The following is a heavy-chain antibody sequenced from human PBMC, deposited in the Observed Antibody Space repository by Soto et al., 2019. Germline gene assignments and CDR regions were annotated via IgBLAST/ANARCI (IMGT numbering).Heavy chain of an antibody. D-gene: IGHD6-19*01. CDR1: GFTFSSYA. J-gene: IGHJ4*02. V-gene: IGHV3-30-3*01. CDR2: ISYDGSNK. Sequence: GGSLRLSCAASGFTFSSYAMHWVRQAPGKGLEWVAVISYDGSNKYYADSVKGRFTISRDNSKNTLYLQMNSLRAEDTAVYYRARDKQWLVYNFDYWGQGTLVTVSS. CDR3: ARDKQWLVYNFDY.